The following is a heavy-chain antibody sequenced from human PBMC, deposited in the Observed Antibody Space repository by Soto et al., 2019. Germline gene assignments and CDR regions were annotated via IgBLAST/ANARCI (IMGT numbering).Heavy chain of an antibody. CDR2: ISSDVVNY. CDR1: GCTFCSFA. V-gene: IGHV3-30-3*01. D-gene: IGHD2-15*01. Sequence: GGPLRVSWAASGCTFCSFAMHLVRPAPGKGLEWLAVISSDVVNYYYAESVKGRFTISRDNSKNTLYLQMNSLRNEDTAVYYCARGGAWTPEGLGYWGQGTLVTVSS. CDR3: ARGGAWTPEGLGY. J-gene: IGHJ4*02.